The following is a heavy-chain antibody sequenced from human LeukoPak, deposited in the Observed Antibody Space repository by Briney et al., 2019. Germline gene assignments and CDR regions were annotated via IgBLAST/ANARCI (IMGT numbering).Heavy chain of an antibody. D-gene: IGHD2-2*02. Sequence: SVKVSCKASGYTFTGYYMHWVRQAPGQGLEWMGRIIPILGIANYAQKFQGRVTITADKSTSTAYMELSSLRSEDTAVYYCARDPAAISSFNWFDPWGQGTLVTVSS. J-gene: IGHJ5*02. CDR3: ARDPAAISSFNWFDP. CDR1: GYTFTGYY. CDR2: IIPILGIA. V-gene: IGHV1-69*04.